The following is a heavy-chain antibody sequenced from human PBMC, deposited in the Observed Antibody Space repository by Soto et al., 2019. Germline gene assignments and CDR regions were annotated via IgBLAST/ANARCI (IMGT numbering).Heavy chain of an antibody. CDR3: ARDPLGFGEITYYFDY. Sequence: GGSLRLSCAASGFTFSSYEMNWVRQAPGKGLEWVSYISSSGSTIYYADSVKGRFTISRDNAKNSLYLQMNSLRAEDTAVYYCARDPLGFGEITYYFDYWGQGTLVTVS. D-gene: IGHD3-10*01. CDR1: GFTFSSYE. CDR2: ISSSGSTI. V-gene: IGHV3-48*03. J-gene: IGHJ4*02.